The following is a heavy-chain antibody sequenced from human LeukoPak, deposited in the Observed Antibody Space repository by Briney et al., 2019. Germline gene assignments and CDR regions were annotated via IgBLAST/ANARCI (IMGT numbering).Heavy chain of an antibody. CDR3: ARSSGSYCRLDF. V-gene: IGHV3-48*03. CDR2: ISSSGSTI. D-gene: IGHD3-10*01. J-gene: IGHJ4*02. CDR1: GFTFSSYE. Sequence: PGGSLRLSCAASGFTFSSYEMNWVRQAPGKGLEWVSYISSSGSTIYYADSVKGRFTISRDNAKNSLYLQMNSLRAEDTAVYYCARSSGSYCRLDFWGQGTLVTVSS.